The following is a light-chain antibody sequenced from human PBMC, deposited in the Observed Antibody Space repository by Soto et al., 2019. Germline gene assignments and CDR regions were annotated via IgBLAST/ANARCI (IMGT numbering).Light chain of an antibody. CDR1: ENVRRL. CDR2: GAS. Sequence: EVGLSQSPSALSLSTGERATLSCRASENVRRLVEWYQQKPGHAPRLLIYGASNRATGIPARFSGSGSGTAFTLTITSLQPEDFAVYYCQQRSNWPPTFGQGTKVAIK. J-gene: IGKJ1*01. CDR3: QQRSNWPPT. V-gene: IGKV3-11*01.